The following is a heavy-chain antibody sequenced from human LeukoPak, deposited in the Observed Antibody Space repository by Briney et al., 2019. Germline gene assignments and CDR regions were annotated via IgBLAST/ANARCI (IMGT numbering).Heavy chain of an antibody. V-gene: IGHV3-49*04. J-gene: IGHJ4*02. Sequence: GGSLRFPCTASGFTFGDYAMSWVRQAPGKGLEWVGFIRSKAYGGTTEYAASVKGRFTISRDDSKSIAYLQMNSLKTEDTAVYYCTRAASRDFWSGYFDYWGQGTLVAVSS. D-gene: IGHD3-3*01. CDR3: TRAASRDFWSGYFDY. CDR1: GFTFGDYA. CDR2: IRSKAYGGTT.